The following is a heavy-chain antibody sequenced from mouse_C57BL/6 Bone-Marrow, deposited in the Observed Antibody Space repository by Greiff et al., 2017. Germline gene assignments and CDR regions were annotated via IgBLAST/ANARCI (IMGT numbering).Heavy chain of an antibody. D-gene: IGHD1-1*01. V-gene: IGHV1-81*01. J-gene: IGHJ3*01. Sequence: VQLQESGAELARPGASVKLSCKASGYTFTSYGISWVKQRTGQGLEWIGEIYPRSGNTYYNEKFKGKATLTADKSSSTAYMELRSLTSEDSAVYFCARRGGSSLFADWGQGTLVTVSA. CDR2: IYPRSGNT. CDR3: ARRGGSSLFAD. CDR1: GYTFTSYG.